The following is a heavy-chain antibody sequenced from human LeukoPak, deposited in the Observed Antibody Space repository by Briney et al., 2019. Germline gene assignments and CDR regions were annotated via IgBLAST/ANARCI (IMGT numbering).Heavy chain of an antibody. V-gene: IGHV4-34*01. CDR2: INHSRST. D-gene: IGHD3-22*01. CDR3: ASAYYYDSSGYPA. J-gene: IGHJ4*02. CDR1: GGSFSDYY. Sequence: SETLSLTCAVYGGSFSDYYWSWIRQPPGRGLQWIGEINHSRSTNYNPSLKSRVTISVDTSKNQFSLKLTSVTAADTAVYYCASAYYYDSSGYPAWGQGTLVTVSS.